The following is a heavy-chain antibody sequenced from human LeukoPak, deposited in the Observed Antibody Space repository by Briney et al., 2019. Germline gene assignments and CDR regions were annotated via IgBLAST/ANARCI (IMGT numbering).Heavy chain of an antibody. CDR3: ACSGYYYDSSGYSGYFDY. D-gene: IGHD3-22*01. Sequence: GDSLRLSCAASGFTFSSYAMHWVRQAPGKGLEWVAVISYDGSNKYYADSVKGRFTISRDNSKNTLYLQMNSLRAEDTAVYYCACSGYYYDSSGYSGYFDYWGQGTLVTVSS. CDR2: ISYDGSNK. CDR1: GFTFSSYA. J-gene: IGHJ4*02. V-gene: IGHV3-30-3*01.